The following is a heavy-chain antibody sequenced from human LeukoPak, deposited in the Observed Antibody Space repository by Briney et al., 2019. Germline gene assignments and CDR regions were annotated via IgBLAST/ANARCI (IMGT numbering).Heavy chain of an antibody. J-gene: IGHJ6*02. CDR1: GYTFSNYD. D-gene: IGHD5-12*01. V-gene: IGHV1-8*01. CDR2: MNPNSGNT. Sequence: ASVKVSCKASGYTFSNYDINWVRQAPGQGLEWMGWMNPNSGNTVSAQKFQGRVTMTRSTSIRTAYMELTSLRSEDTAVYYCASPTKQDTVVDQYSGSTRHYYGMDVWGQGTTVIVSS. CDR3: ASPTKQDTVVDQYSGSTRHYYGMDV.